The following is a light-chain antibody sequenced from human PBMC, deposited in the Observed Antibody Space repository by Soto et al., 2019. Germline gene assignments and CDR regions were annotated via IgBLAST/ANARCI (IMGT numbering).Light chain of an antibody. CDR1: RSDVGGYDY. J-gene: IGLJ2*01. CDR2: EVN. V-gene: IGLV2-14*01. Sequence: QSALTQPASVSGSPGQSITISCTGTRSDVGGYDYVSWHQQHPGKAPKLMIYEVNTRPSGVSNRFSGPKSGNTASLTISGLQAEDEADYYCCSYTSSGVHVFGGGTKLTVL. CDR3: CSYTSSGVHV.